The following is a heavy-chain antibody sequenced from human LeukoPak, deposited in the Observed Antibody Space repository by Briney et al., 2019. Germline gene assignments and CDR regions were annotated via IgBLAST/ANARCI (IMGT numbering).Heavy chain of an antibody. D-gene: IGHD6-19*01. V-gene: IGHV4-59*01. Sequence: SETLSLTCTVSGGSISSYYWSWIRQPPGKGLEWIGYIHYSGSTNYNPSLKSRVTISVDTSKNQFSLKLSSVTAADTAVYYCARAGSSGWYNYYYYYYMDVWGKGTTVTISS. CDR1: GGSISSYY. J-gene: IGHJ6*03. CDR3: ARAGSSGWYNYYYYYYMDV. CDR2: IHYSGST.